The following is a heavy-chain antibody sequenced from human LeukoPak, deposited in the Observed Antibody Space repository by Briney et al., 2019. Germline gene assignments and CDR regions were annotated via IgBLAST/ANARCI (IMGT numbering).Heavy chain of an antibody. Sequence: GGSLRLSCAASGFTFSDYYINWIRQPPGKGLEWVSYISSNAKTIYYADSVKGRFTISRDNAKNSLYLQMNSLRAEDTAVYYCARGVVAAAGTRPYYYYYYMDVWGKGTTVTISS. V-gene: IGHV3-11*04. J-gene: IGHJ6*03. CDR1: GFTFSDYY. CDR2: ISSNAKTI. CDR3: ARGVVAAAGTRPYYYYYYMDV. D-gene: IGHD6-13*01.